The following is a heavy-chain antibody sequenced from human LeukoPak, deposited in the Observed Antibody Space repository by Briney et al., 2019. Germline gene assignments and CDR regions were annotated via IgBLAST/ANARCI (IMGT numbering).Heavy chain of an antibody. CDR3: ARDVYDILTGYSDAFDI. CDR2: ISSSSSYT. Sequence: GGSLRLSCAASGFTFSDYYMSWIRRAPGKGLEWVSYISSSSSYTNYADSVKGRFTISRDNAKNSLYLQMNSLRAEDTAVYYCARDVYDILTGYSDAFDIWGQGTMVTVSS. J-gene: IGHJ3*02. D-gene: IGHD3-9*01. CDR1: GFTFSDYY. V-gene: IGHV3-11*06.